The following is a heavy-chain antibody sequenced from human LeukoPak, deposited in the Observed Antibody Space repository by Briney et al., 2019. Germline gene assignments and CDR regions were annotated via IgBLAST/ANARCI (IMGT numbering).Heavy chain of an antibody. CDR2: ISGSGGST. V-gene: IGHV3-23*01. D-gene: IGHD3-22*01. J-gene: IGHJ3*02. Sequence: PGGSLRLSCAASGFTFDDYTMHWVRQAPGKGLEWVSAISGSGGSTYYADSVKGRFTISRDNSKNTLYLQMNSLRAEDTAVYYCAKSYYDATDAFDIWGQGTMVTVSS. CDR1: GFTFDDYT. CDR3: AKSYYDATDAFDI.